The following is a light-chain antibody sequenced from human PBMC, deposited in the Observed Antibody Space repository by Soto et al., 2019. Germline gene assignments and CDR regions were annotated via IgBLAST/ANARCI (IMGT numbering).Light chain of an antibody. CDR2: DAS. CDR3: LQYSSHSWT. Sequence: DIQMTQSPSTLSASVGDRVTITFRASRSISDWLALYQQKPGKAPELLIFDASSLKSGVPSRFSGSGSGTEFTLTISRLQPDDVATYYCLQYSSHSWTFGQGTKVDIK. CDR1: RSISDW. V-gene: IGKV1-5*01. J-gene: IGKJ1*01.